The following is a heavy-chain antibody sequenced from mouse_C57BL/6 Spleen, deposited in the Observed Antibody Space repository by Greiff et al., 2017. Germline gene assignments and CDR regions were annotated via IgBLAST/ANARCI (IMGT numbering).Heavy chain of an antibody. V-gene: IGHV3-6*01. CDR3: AGYYGAMDY. Sequence: DVKLQESGPGLVKPSQSLSLTCSVTGYSITSGYYWNWIRQFPGNKLEWMGYISYDGSNNYNPSLKNRISITRDTSKNQFFLKLNSVTTEDTATYYCAGYYGAMDYWGQGTSVTVSS. D-gene: IGHD1-1*01. CDR2: ISYDGSN. J-gene: IGHJ4*01. CDR1: GYSITSGYY.